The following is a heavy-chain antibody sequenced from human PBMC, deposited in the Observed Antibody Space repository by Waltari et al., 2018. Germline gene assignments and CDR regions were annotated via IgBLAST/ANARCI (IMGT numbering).Heavy chain of an antibody. J-gene: IGHJ5*02. CDR2: IYYSGST. V-gene: IGHV4-59*01. CDR3: ARVVSSSWGHWFDP. Sequence: QVQLQASGPGLVKPSETLSLTCTVSGDSISSYYWRWIRQPPGKGLEWIGYIYYSGSTNYNPSLKSRVTISVDTSKNQFSLKLSSVTAADTAVYYCARVVSSSWGHWFDPWGQGTLVTVSS. D-gene: IGHD6-13*01. CDR1: GDSISSYY.